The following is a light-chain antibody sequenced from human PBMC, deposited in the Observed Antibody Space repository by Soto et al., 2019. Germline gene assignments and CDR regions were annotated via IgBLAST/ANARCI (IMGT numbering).Light chain of an antibody. CDR3: QQYNNWPYT. CDR2: RTS. CDR1: QSVSSN. J-gene: IGKJ2*01. Sequence: EIVMTQSPATLSLSPGERATLSCRASQSVSSNLAWYRQKPGQAPTLLIYRTSTRATGIPDRFSGSGSGTEFILTISSLQSEDFAFYYCQQYNNWPYTFGQGTKLEIK. V-gene: IGKV3-15*01.